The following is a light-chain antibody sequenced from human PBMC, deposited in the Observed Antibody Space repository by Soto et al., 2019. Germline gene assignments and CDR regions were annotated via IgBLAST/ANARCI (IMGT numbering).Light chain of an antibody. CDR3: QKTYTFPCN. Sequence: DIQMTHSPSSVSASVGDIVTITFRASQGISSWLAWYQQKPGQAPKLLIYAASNLQSGVPSRFSGSGSGTDFTLTISSLQPEDSATYFCQKTYTFPCNFGQGTRLEIK. CDR2: AAS. CDR1: QGISSW. J-gene: IGKJ5*01. V-gene: IGKV1-12*01.